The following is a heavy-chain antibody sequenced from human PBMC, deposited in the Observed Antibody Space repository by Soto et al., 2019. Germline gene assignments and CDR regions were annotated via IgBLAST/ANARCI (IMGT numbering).Heavy chain of an antibody. D-gene: IGHD5-12*01. V-gene: IGHV1-18*04. J-gene: IGHJ5*02. CDR1: GYTFTSYG. Sequence: QVQLVQSGAEVKKPGASVKVSCKASGYTFTSYGISWVRQAPGQGLEWMGWISAYNGNTNYAQKLQGRVTMTTDTSTRTAYMELRSLRSDDTAVYYCARALLRYTLGGYDLAPWGQGTLVTVSS. CDR3: ARALLRYTLGGYDLAP. CDR2: ISAYNGNT.